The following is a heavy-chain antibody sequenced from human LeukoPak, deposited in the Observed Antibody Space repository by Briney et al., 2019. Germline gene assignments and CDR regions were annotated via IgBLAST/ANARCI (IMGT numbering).Heavy chain of an antibody. V-gene: IGHV4-61*02. Sequence: SETLSLTCTVSGGSISSGSYYWSWIRQPAGKGLEWIGRIYTSGGTNYNPSLKSRVTISVDTSKNQFSLKLSSETPEDTAVYYCAREGAGFMYWGQGTLVTVSS. D-gene: IGHD1-26*01. J-gene: IGHJ4*02. CDR1: GGSISSGSYY. CDR3: AREGAGFMY. CDR2: IYTSGGT.